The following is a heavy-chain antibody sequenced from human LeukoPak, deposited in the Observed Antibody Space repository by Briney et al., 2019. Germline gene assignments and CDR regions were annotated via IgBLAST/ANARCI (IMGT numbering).Heavy chain of an antibody. J-gene: IGHJ4*02. D-gene: IGHD3-22*01. Sequence: SVKVSCKASGGTFTSYTISWVRQAPGQGLEWMGSIITIIGIANYAQKFQGRVTITTDKSTSKAYMELSSQTAEDTAVYYCASGGDSSGYYDFDYWGQGTLVTVSS. CDR1: GGTFTSYT. CDR2: IITIIGIA. CDR3: ASGGDSSGYYDFDY. V-gene: IGHV1-69*02.